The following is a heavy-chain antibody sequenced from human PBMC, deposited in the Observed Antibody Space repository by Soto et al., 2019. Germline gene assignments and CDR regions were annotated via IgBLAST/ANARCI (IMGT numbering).Heavy chain of an antibody. V-gene: IGHV4-59*08. CDR1: GGSISSYY. CDR3: ARLIWSRSSYYYYMDV. Sequence: SETLSLTCTVSGGSISSYYWSWIRQPPGKGLEWIGYIYYSGSTNYNPSLKSRVTISVDTSKNQFSLKLSSVTAADTAVYYCARLIWSRSSYYYYMDVWGKGTTVTVSS. D-gene: IGHD3-16*01. J-gene: IGHJ6*03. CDR2: IYYSGST.